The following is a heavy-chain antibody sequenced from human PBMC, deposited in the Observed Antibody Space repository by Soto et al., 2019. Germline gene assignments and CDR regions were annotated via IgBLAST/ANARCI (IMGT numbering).Heavy chain of an antibody. D-gene: IGHD3-22*01. V-gene: IGHV3-30*03. Sequence: QVQLVQSGGGVVQSGGSLGLSCAASGFDFNDYGMHWVRQAPGKGLQWVAFTSYDGSQRYYADFVKGRFSISRDNSKNTLSLQMTSLNTDDTAVYFSARDVDSHYYDNHGLDSWGQGTLVTVSS. CDR1: GFDFNDYG. CDR2: TSYDGSQR. J-gene: IGHJ4*02. CDR3: ARDVDSHYYDNHGLDS.